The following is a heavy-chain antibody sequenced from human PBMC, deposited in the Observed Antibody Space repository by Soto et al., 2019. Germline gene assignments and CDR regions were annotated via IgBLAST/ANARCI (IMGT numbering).Heavy chain of an antibody. J-gene: IGHJ4*02. CDR3: ARGGPRWPFDY. V-gene: IGHV4-34*01. Sequence: KASETLSLTCAVYGGSFSGYFWSWIRQPPGKGLEWIGEINHTGSTNYNPSLKSRVTISVDTSKNQFSLKLSSVTAADTAVYFCARGGPRWPFDYWGQGTLVTVSS. CDR2: INHTGST. CDR1: GGSFSGYF.